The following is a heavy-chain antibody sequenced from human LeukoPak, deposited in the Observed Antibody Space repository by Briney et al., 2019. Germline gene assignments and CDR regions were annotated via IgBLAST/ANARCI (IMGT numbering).Heavy chain of an antibody. CDR3: AIDTHMAVADWFDP. V-gene: IGHV3-23*01. D-gene: IGHD6-19*01. CDR2: ISGPGGTT. Sequence: GGSLILSCAASGITFSSYGMSWIRQAPGKGLEWVSSISGPGGTTYHADSVKGRFTISRDNSRNTLYLQMNSLRAEDTALYYCAIDTHMAVADWFDPWGQGTLVTVSS. J-gene: IGHJ5*02. CDR1: GITFSSYG.